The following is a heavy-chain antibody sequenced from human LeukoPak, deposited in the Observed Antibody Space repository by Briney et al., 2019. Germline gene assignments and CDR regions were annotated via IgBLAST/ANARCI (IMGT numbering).Heavy chain of an antibody. V-gene: IGHV3-48*01. D-gene: IGHD3-10*01. Sequence: PGGSLRLSCAVSGFTFSSYSMNWVRQAPGKGLEWVSYITSSTINYADSVKGRFTISRDNAKNSLYLQMNSLRAEDTAVYYCARDFIYAFDIWGQGTMVTVSS. CDR3: ARDFIYAFDI. CDR1: GFTFSSYS. J-gene: IGHJ3*02. CDR2: ITSSTI.